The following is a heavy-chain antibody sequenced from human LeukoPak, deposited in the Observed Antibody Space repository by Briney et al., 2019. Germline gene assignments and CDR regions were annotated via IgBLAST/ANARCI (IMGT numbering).Heavy chain of an antibody. D-gene: IGHD5-24*01. J-gene: IGHJ4*02. CDR3: ARGRDGYRDKYYFDY. V-gene: IGHV4-61*02. CDR2: IYTSGST. CDR1: GGSISSGSYY. Sequence: SETLSLTCTVSGGSISSGSYYWSWIRQPAGKGLEWIGRIYTSGSTNYNPSLKSRVTISVDTSKNQFSLKLSSVTAADTAVYYCARGRDGYRDKYYFDYWGQGTLVTVSS.